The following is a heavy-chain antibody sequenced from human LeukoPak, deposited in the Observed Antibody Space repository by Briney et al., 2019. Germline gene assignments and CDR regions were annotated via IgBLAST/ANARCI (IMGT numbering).Heavy chain of an antibody. CDR3: AKERQTGDYFTSDF. D-gene: IGHD4-17*01. CDR1: GFSFSTYT. CDR2: VNGRGDST. J-gene: IGHJ4*02. Sequence: GGSLRLSCAASGFSFSTYTMNWVRQAPGKGLEWVSAVNGRGDSTFYADSVRGQFTISRDNSKSTVYLQMNSLRADDTAVYYCAKERQTGDYFTSDFWGQGTLVTVSS. V-gene: IGHV3-23*01.